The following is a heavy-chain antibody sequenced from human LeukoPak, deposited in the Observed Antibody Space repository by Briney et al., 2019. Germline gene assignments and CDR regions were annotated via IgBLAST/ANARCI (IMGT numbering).Heavy chain of an antibody. V-gene: IGHV3-53*01. CDR1: GFTFSDYY. CDR3: ARERVDYDILTGYYGVVDY. J-gene: IGHJ4*02. CDR2: IYSGGST. Sequence: PGGSLRLSCAASGFTFSDYYMSWIRQAPGKGLEWVSVIYSGGSTYYADSVKGRFTISRDNSKNTLYLQVNSLRAEDTAVYYCARERVDYDILTGYYGVVDYWGQGTLVTVSS. D-gene: IGHD3-9*01.